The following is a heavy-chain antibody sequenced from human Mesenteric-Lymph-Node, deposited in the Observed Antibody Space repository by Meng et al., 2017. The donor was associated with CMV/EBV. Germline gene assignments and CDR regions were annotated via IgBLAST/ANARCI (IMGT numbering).Heavy chain of an antibody. CDR1: GGSISSYY. Sequence: SETLSLTCTVSGGSISSYYWSWIRQPPGKGLEWIGYIYYSGSTTYSPSLQSRVTISIDTSKNQFSLKLSSVTAADTAVYYCARDSSSWDNDAFDIWGQGTMVTVSS. V-gene: IGHV4-59*12. D-gene: IGHD6-13*01. CDR3: ARDSSSWDNDAFDI. CDR2: IYYSGST. J-gene: IGHJ3*02.